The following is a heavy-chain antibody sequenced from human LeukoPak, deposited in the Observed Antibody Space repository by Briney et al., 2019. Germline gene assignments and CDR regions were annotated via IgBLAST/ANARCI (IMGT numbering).Heavy chain of an antibody. CDR2: IYTSGST. V-gene: IGHV4-4*07. Sequence: SETLSLTCTVSGGSISSYYWSWIRQPAGKGLEWIGRIYTSGSTNYNPSLKSRVTMSVDTSKNQFSLKLSSVTAADTAVYYCARTPHYDFWSGAGKYYYYYMDVWGKGTTVTVSS. CDR3: ARTPHYDFWSGAGKYYYYYMDV. CDR1: GGSISSYY. J-gene: IGHJ6*03. D-gene: IGHD3-3*01.